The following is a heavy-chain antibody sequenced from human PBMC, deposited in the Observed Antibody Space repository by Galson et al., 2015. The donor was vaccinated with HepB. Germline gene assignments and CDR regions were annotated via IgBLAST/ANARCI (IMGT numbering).Heavy chain of an antibody. D-gene: IGHD6-19*01. CDR2: ISGYNGHT. J-gene: IGHJ4*02. V-gene: IGHV1-18*04. CDR1: GYTFTSYV. Sequence: CKASGYTFTSYVISWVRQAPGQGLEWLGRISGYNGHTNYAQNPQNKVTMTTDTSTSTAYLELRRLKSDDTAIYYCARGGTGSDYWGQGTLVTVSS. CDR3: ARGGTGSDY.